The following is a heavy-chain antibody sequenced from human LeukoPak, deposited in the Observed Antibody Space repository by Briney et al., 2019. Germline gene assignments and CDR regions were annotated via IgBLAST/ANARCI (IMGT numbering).Heavy chain of an antibody. D-gene: IGHD3-22*01. J-gene: IGHJ5*02. CDR3: ARDGPSYYYDSSGYL. CDR2: ISSSSSYI. CDR1: GFTFSSYS. Sequence: GGSLRLSCAASGFTFSSYSMNWVREAPGKGLVWISYISSSSSYIYYADSVKGRFTISRDNAKNSLYLQMNSLRAEDTAVYYCARDGPSYYYDSSGYLWGQGTLVTVSS. V-gene: IGHV3-21*01.